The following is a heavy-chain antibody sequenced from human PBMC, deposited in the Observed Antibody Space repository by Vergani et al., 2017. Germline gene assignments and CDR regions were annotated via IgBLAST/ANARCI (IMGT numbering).Heavy chain of an antibody. CDR3: ARGGSRDAFDI. V-gene: IGHV3-30-3*01. CDR2: ISYDGSNK. J-gene: IGHJ3*02. D-gene: IGHD6-13*01. Sequence: QVQLVESGGGVVQPGRSLRLSCAASGFPFSSYAMHWVRPAPGKGLEWVAVISYDGSNKYYADSVKGRFTISRDKSKNTLYLQMNSLRAEDTAVYYCARGGSRDAFDIWGQGTMVTVSS. CDR1: GFPFSSYA.